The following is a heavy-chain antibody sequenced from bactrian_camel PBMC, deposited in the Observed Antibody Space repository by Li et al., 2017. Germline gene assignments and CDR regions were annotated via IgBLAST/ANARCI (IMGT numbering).Heavy chain of an antibody. V-gene: IGHV3S1*01. Sequence: HVQLVESGGGSVQAGGSLRLSCAASGFTFSSHWMYWVRQAPGKGLEWISGINSDGETTYYSDSVKGRFTISRDNAKNTVYLQMNSLKSEDTGMHVCAAASVLGNKLLEPSTYDYWGQGTQVTVS. D-gene: IGHD3*01. J-gene: IGHJ4*01. CDR1: GFTFSSHW. CDR3: AAASVLGNKLLEPSTYDY. CDR2: INSDGETT.